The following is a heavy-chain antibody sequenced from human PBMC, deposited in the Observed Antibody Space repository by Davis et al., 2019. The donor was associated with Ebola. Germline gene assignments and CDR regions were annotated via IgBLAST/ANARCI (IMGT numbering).Heavy chain of an antibody. CDR1: GFTFSNAW. CDR2: IKSKTDGGTT. CDR3: ARDQGTTVTTAFDY. V-gene: IGHV3-15*01. Sequence: GGSLRLSCAASGFTFSNAWMSWFRQAPGKGLEWVGRIKSKTDGGTTDYASPVKGRFTISRDDSKHTLYLQMNSLKTEDTAVYYCARDQGTTVTTAFDYWGQGTLVTVSS. J-gene: IGHJ4*02. D-gene: IGHD4-17*01.